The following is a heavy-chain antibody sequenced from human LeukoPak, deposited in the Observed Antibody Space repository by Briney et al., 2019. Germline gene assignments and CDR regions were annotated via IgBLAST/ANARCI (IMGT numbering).Heavy chain of an antibody. J-gene: IGHJ4*02. V-gene: IGHV5-51*01. CDR3: ARTGYTSRWAIDY. D-gene: IGHD6-13*01. Sequence: GESLKISCKGSGYSFTSYWIGWVRQMPGKGPEWMGIIYPGDSDTRYSPSFQGQVTISADKSISTAYLQWSSLKASDTAMYYCARTGYTSRWAIDYWGQGTLVTVSS. CDR1: GYSFTSYW. CDR2: IYPGDSDT.